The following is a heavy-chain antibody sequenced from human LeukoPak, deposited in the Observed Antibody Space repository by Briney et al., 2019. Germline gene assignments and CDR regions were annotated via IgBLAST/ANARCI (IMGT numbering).Heavy chain of an antibody. J-gene: IGHJ4*02. V-gene: IGHV3-33*01. CDR2: IWYDGSTK. CDR3: AANFDF. Sequence: GRSLRLSCAASGFTFSNYGMHWVRQAPGRGLERVAVIWYDGSTKYYADSVKGRFTISRDNSKNMLYLQMNSLRAEDTAVYYCAANFDFWGQGTLVTVSS. CDR1: GFTFSNYG.